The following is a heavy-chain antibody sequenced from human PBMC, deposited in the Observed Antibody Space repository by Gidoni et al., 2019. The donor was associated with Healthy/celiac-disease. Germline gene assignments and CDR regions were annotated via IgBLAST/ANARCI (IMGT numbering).Heavy chain of an antibody. D-gene: IGHD1-26*01. CDR3: ATGQWERIDY. CDR2: IYYSGST. CDR1: GGSISSSSYY. V-gene: IGHV4-39*07. Sequence: QLQLQESGPGLVKPSETLSLTCTVSGGSISSSSYYWGWIRQPPGKGLEWIGSIYYSGSTYYDPSLKSRVTISVDTSKNQFSLKLSSVTAADTAVYYCATGQWERIDYWGQGTLVTVSS. J-gene: IGHJ4*02.